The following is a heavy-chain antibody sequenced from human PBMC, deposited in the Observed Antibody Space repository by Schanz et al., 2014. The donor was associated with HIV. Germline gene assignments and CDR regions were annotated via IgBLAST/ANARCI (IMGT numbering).Heavy chain of an antibody. J-gene: IGHJ6*02. V-gene: IGHV3-33*08. CDR2: IWFDGRNK. D-gene: IGHD3-3*01. Sequence: VQLLESGGGLVQPGGSLRLSCAASGLTFSDYAMTWVRQGAGKGLEWVAVIWFDGRNKYYGDSVKGRFMISRDNSNNTLYLQMNSLRAEDTAVYFCTRGRFLERGGMDVWGQGTAVTVSS. CDR3: TRGRFLERGGMDV. CDR1: GLTFSDYA.